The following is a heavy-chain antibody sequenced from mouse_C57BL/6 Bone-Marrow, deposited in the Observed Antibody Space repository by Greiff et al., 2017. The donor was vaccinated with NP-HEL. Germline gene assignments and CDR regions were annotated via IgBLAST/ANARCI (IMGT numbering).Heavy chain of an antibody. V-gene: IGHV1-64*01. J-gene: IGHJ1*03. CDR3: ARRGIYYDYDWYFDV. Sequence: QVQLQQPGAELVKPGASVKLSCKASGYTFTSYWMHWVKQRPGQGLEWIGMIHPNSGSTNYNEKFKSKATLTVDKSSSTAYMQLSSLTSEDSAVYYWARRGIYYDYDWYFDVWGTGTTVTVSS. D-gene: IGHD2-4*01. CDR1: GYTFTSYW. CDR2: IHPNSGST.